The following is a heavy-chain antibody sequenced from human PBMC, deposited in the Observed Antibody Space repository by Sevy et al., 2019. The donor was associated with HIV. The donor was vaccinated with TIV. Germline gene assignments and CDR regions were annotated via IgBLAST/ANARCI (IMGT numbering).Heavy chain of an antibody. D-gene: IGHD3-10*01. Sequence: SETLSLTCTVSGGSISSYYWSWIRQPPGKGLEWIGYIYYSGSNNYNPYLKSRVTISVDTSKNQFSLKLSSVTAADTAVYYCARVSGYYGSGSYPYYYGMDVWGQGTTVTVSS. CDR2: IYYSGSN. CDR1: GGSISSYY. CDR3: ARVSGYYGSGSYPYYYGMDV. J-gene: IGHJ6*02. V-gene: IGHV4-59*01.